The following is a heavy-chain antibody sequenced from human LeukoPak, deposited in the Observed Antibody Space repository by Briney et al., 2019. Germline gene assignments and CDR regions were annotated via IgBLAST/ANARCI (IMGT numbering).Heavy chain of an antibody. Sequence: SETLSLTCTVSGGSISNFYWSWIRQPPGKGLEWIGYIYYSGSTYYNPSLKSRVTISVDTSKNQFSLKLSSVTAADTAVYYCARVEYGSGLLYGMDVWGQGTTVTVSS. CDR3: ARVEYGSGLLYGMDV. J-gene: IGHJ6*02. CDR1: GGSISNFY. CDR2: IYYSGST. D-gene: IGHD3-10*01. V-gene: IGHV4-30-4*01.